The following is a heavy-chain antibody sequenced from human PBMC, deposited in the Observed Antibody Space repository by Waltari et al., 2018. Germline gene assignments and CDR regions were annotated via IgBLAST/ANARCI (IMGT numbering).Heavy chain of an antibody. D-gene: IGHD3-10*01. J-gene: IGHJ4*02. CDR3: ARVNGRYYYGSGSPPVDY. CDR1: GGSFSGYY. CDR2: INHSGST. V-gene: IGHV4-34*01. Sequence: QVQLQQWGAGLLKPSETLSLTCAVYGGSFSGYYWSWIRQPPGKGLEWIGEINHSGSTTYNPSLKSRVTISVDTSKNQFSRKLSSVTAADTAVYYCARVNGRYYYGSGSPPVDYWGQGTLVTVSS.